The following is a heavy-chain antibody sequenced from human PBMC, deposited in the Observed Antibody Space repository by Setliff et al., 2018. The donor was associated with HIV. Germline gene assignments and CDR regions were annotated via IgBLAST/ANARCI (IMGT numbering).Heavy chain of an antibody. CDR2: IIPMFWST. J-gene: IGHJ2*01. Sequence: EASVKVSCKASGGTFRKYSISWVRQAPGQGLEWVGGIIPMFWSTTYAQKFYGRVTITADESTDTVEMELTSLTSEDTAMYYCARDDHYYDMGSIYSDWYFDVWGPATQVTVSS. CDR3: ARDDHYYDMGSIYSDWYFDV. D-gene: IGHD3-22*01. V-gene: IGHV1-69*13. CDR1: GGTFRKYS.